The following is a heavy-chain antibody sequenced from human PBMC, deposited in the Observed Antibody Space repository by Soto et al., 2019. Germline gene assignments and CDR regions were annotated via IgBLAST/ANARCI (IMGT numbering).Heavy chain of an antibody. CDR3: ARGVVPTGYFDY. CDR2: SRDKVHSHTT. D-gene: IGHD5-12*01. V-gene: IGHV3-72*01. CDR1: GFTFSDHY. J-gene: IGHJ4*02. Sequence: EVQLAESGGGLVQPGGSLRLSCAASGFTFSDHYMDWVRQAPGKGLEWVGRSRDKVHSHTTEYAASVKGRFTISRGDPENSLYLQLNSPTTEDTAVYNCARGVVPTGYFDYWGQGALVTGSS.